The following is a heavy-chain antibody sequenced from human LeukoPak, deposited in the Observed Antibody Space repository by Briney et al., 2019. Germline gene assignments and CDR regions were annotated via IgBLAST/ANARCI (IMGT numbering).Heavy chain of an antibody. CDR3: AREFPSRSNWYAKWFDP. J-gene: IGHJ5*02. CDR1: GYTFTDSY. Sequence: ASVKVSCKVSGYTFTDSYVHWVRQAPGQGLEWMGWVNPKSGGPNYAQKFQGRVTMTRDTSLNTAYMELTSLKSDDTAVYYCAREFPSRSNWYAKWFDPWGQGTLVTVSS. CDR2: VNPKSGGP. V-gene: IGHV1-2*02. D-gene: IGHD6-13*01.